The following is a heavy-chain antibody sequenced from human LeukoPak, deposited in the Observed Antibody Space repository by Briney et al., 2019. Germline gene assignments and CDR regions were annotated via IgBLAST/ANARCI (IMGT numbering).Heavy chain of an antibody. V-gene: IGHV3-74*01. CDR3: ARPSGSYYYDAFDI. CDR2: INSDGSST. J-gene: IGHJ3*02. D-gene: IGHD3-10*01. CDR1: GFTFSGYW. Sequence: GGSLRLSCAASGFTFSGYWMHWVRQAPGKGLVWVSRINSDGSSTSYADSVKGRFTISRDNAKNTLHLQMNSLRAEDTAVYYCARPSGSYYYDAFDIWGQGTMVTVSS.